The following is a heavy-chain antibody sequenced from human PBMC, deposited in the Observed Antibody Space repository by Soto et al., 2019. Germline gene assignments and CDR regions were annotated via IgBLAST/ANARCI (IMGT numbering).Heavy chain of an antibody. Sequence: QVQLQQWGAGLLKPSETLSLTCAVYGGSFSGYYWSWIRQPPGKGLEWIGEINHSGSTNYNPSLKSRVTISVYTSKHQFSLKLSSVTAADTAVYYCARGGGSTVTAFDYWGQGTLVTVSS. V-gene: IGHV4-34*01. J-gene: IGHJ4*02. CDR1: GGSFSGYY. CDR3: ARGGGSTVTAFDY. D-gene: IGHD4-17*01. CDR2: INHSGST.